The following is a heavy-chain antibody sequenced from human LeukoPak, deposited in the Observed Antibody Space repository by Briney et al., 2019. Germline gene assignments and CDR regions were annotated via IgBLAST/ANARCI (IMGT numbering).Heavy chain of an antibody. CDR3: ARGAMDNYYYYGMDV. D-gene: IGHD5-18*01. CDR1: RYPFTSYA. J-gene: IGHJ6*02. CDR2: IHVGNGNT. V-gene: IGHV1-3*01. Sequence: GASVKISCKASRYPFTSYAMHWVRQAPGQRLEWMGWIHVGNGNTEYSQKFQGRVTMTRDTSISTAYMELSRLRSDDTAVYYCARGAMDNYYYYGMDVWGQGTTVTVSS.